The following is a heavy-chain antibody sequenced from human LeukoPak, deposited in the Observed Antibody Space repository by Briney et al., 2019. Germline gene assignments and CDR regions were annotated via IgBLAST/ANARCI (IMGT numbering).Heavy chain of an antibody. V-gene: IGHV1-69*06. J-gene: IGHJ4*02. CDR1: GYTFTSYD. CDR2: IIPIFGTA. D-gene: IGHD6-19*01. CDR3: HIAVARGPFDY. Sequence: GASVKVSCKASGYTFTSYDINWVRQATGQGLEWMGGIIPIFGTANYAQKFQGRVTITADKSTSTAYMELSSLRSEDTAVYYCHIAVARGPFDYWGQGTLVTVSS.